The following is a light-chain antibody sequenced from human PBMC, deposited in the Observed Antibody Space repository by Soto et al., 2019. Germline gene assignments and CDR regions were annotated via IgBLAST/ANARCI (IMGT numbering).Light chain of an antibody. CDR2: KAS. CDR1: QTISSW. V-gene: IGKV1-5*03. J-gene: IGKJ5*01. Sequence: DIQMTQSPSTLSGSVGDRVTITCRASQTISSWLAWYQQKPGKAPKLLIYKASTLKSGVPSRFSGSGSGTDFTLTISSLQPEDFATYYCQQSYSPPPITFGQGTRLEIK. CDR3: QQSYSPPPIT.